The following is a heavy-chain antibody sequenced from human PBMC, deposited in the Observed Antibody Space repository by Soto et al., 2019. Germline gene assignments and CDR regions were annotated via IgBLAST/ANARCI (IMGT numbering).Heavy chain of an antibody. CDR2: VNPSGTT. D-gene: IGHD6-19*01. CDR1: GGSFNGYF. Sequence: QVELQQWGAGLLKPSETLSLTCGVTGGSFNGYFWSWIRQPPGKGLEWIGQVNPSGTTNYNPSLKSRVTMSVDTSKNTVSLNLISVTAADTAVYYCARGLIALGGTASHWARGTLVTVSS. J-gene: IGHJ4*02. CDR3: ARGLIALGGTASH. V-gene: IGHV4-34*01.